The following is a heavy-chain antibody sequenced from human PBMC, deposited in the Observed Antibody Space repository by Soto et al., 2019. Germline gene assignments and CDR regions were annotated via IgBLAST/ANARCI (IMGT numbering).Heavy chain of an antibody. V-gene: IGHV3-72*01. CDR2: IRNKANSYTT. Sequence: EVQLVESGGGLVQPGGSLRLSCAASGFTFSDHYMDWVRQAPGKGLEWVGRIRNKANSYTTEYAAFVKGRFTISRDDSKNSLCLQMHSLRTEDTAVYSCARVRTSGFSYGYWGRGTLVTVSS. CDR3: ARVRTSGFSYGY. CDR1: GFTFSDHY. J-gene: IGHJ4*02. D-gene: IGHD1-26*01.